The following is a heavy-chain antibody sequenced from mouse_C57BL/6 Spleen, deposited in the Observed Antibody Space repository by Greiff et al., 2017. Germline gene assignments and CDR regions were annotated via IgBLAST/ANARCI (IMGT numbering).Heavy chain of an antibody. CDR2: ISDGGSYT. D-gene: IGHD1-1*01. Sequence: EVKVVESGGGLVKPGGSLKLSCAASGFTFSSYAMSWVRQTPEKRLEWVATISDGGSYTYYPDNVKGRFTISRDNAKNNLYLQMSHLKSEDTAMYYCARDPHYGNYFDYWGQGTTLTVSS. J-gene: IGHJ2*01. CDR3: ARDPHYGNYFDY. V-gene: IGHV5-4*01. CDR1: GFTFSSYA.